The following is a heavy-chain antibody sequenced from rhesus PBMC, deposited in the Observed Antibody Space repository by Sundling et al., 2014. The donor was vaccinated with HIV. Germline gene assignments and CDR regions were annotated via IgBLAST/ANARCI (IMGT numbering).Heavy chain of an antibody. CDR1: GGSISDSYR. Sequence: QVQLQESGPGVVKPSETLSLTCAVSGGSISDSYRWSWIRQPPGKGLEWIGYIYGSSTSTNYNPSLKSRVTISKDTSKNQFSLKLSSVTAADTAVYYCARDFGFGYCSSTYCSISYYFDYWGQGVLVTVSS. D-gene: IGHD2-15*01. CDR2: IYGSSTST. CDR3: ARDFGFGYCSSTYCSISYYFDY. J-gene: IGHJ4*01. V-gene: IGHV4S10*01.